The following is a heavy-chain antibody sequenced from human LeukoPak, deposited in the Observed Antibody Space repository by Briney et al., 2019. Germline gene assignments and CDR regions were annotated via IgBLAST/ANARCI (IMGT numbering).Heavy chain of an antibody. CDR3: AREKYSSSWFDY. D-gene: IGHD6-13*01. CDR1: GGSISGYY. J-gene: IGHJ4*02. V-gene: IGHV4-4*07. CDR2: ISTSGST. Sequence: SETLSPTCAVSGGSISGYYWSWIRQPAGKGLEWIGRISTSGSTNYNPSLKSRVTMSVDTSKNQFSLKLSSVTAADTAVYYCAREKYSSSWFDYWGQGTLVTVSS.